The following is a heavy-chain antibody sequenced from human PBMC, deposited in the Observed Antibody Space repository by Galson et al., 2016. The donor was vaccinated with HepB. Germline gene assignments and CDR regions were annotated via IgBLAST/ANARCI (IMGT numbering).Heavy chain of an antibody. V-gene: IGHV3-23*01. CDR1: GFSFSSYA. CDR3: AKRPYSDGWHCGMDV. J-gene: IGHJ6*02. CDR2: ITSGGTT. D-gene: IGHD5-18*01. Sequence: SLRLSCAASGFSFSSYAMSWVRQAPGKGLEWVSGITSGGTTYYADSVKGRFTISRDNSKNILYLQMKRLRDEDTAVYYCAKRPYSDGWHCGMDVWGQGPTVTVSS.